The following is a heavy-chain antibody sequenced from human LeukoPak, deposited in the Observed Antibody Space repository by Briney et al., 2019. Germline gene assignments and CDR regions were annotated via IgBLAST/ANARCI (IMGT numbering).Heavy chain of an antibody. CDR1: GGSISSSSYY. D-gene: IGHD5-24*01. J-gene: IGHJ3*01. V-gene: IGHV4-39*07. CDR3: ARDASLQTGAFDV. CDR2: IFHSGST. Sequence: SETLSLTCTVSGGSISSSSYYWGWIRQPPGEGLEWIGEIFHSGSTKYNPSLKSRVTISVDKSKNQFSLNLTSVTAADTAMYYCARDASLQTGAFDVWGQGTMVTVSS.